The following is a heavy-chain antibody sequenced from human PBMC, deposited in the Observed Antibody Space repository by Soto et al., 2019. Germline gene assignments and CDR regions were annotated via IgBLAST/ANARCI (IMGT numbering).Heavy chain of an antibody. V-gene: IGHV1-69*06. Sequence: QVQLVQSGAEVKEPGSSVKVACQASGGAFSTYAISWVLQAPGQGLEWMGGVIPLFGTSNYLPKFQGRVSIAADRSTETVYMELSRLRFDDTAVYFCARELKAGGHFGMDVWGQGTTVTVSS. CDR3: ARELKAGGHFGMDV. J-gene: IGHJ6*02. CDR1: GGAFSTYA. D-gene: IGHD3-16*01. CDR2: VIPLFGTS.